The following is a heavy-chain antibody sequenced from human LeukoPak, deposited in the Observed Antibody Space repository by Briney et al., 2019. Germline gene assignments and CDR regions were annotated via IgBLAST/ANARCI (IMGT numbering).Heavy chain of an antibody. CDR2: ISGTGGNT. Sequence: PGGSLRLSCAASGFTFSSYAMAWVRQAPGKGLEWVSTISGTGGNTYYADSVKGRFTISRDNSKNTLYMQMNSLRADDTAVYYCAKDGGGCHDYWGQGTLVTVSS. CDR1: GFTFSSYA. CDR3: AKDGGGCHDY. J-gene: IGHJ4*02. D-gene: IGHD3-16*01. V-gene: IGHV3-23*01.